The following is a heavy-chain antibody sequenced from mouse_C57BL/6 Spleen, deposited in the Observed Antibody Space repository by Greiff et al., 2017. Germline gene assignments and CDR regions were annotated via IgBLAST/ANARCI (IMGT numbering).Heavy chain of an antibody. CDR2: IDPNSGGT. Sequence: QVQLKQPGAELVKPGASVKLSCKASGYTFTSYWMHWVKQRPGRGLEWIGRIDPNSGGTKYNEKFKSKATLTVDKPSSTAYMQLSSLTSEDSAVYYCARGSYYGGHYYAMDYWGQGTSVTVSS. J-gene: IGHJ4*01. V-gene: IGHV1-72*01. CDR3: ARGSYYGGHYYAMDY. D-gene: IGHD1-1*02. CDR1: GYTFTSYW.